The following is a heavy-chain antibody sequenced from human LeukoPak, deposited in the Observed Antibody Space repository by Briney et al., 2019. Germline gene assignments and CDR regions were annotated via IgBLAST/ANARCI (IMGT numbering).Heavy chain of an antibody. CDR2: ISAYNGNT. CDR1: GYTFTSYG. CDR3: ARVAGGYSYGLATYYFDY. V-gene: IGHV1-18*01. Sequence: ASVKVSCKASGYTFTSYGISWVRQAPGQGLEWMGWISAYNGNTNYAQKLQGRVTMTTDTSASTAYMELRSLRSDDTAVYYCARVAGGYSYGLATYYFDYWGQGTLVTVSS. D-gene: IGHD5-18*01. J-gene: IGHJ4*02.